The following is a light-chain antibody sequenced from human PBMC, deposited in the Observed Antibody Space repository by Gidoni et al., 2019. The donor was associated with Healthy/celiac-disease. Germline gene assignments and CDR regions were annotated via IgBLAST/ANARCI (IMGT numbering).Light chain of an antibody. CDR2: WAS. Sequence: DIVMSLSTHSLAVSLGERATIHCKSSQSVLYSSNNKNYLAWYQQKPGQPPKLLFYWASTRESGVPDRFSGSGSGTDFTLTISSLQAEDVAVYYCQQYYSTPYTFGQGTKLEIK. V-gene: IGKV4-1*01. CDR3: QQYYSTPYT. J-gene: IGKJ2*01. CDR1: QSVLYSSNNKNY.